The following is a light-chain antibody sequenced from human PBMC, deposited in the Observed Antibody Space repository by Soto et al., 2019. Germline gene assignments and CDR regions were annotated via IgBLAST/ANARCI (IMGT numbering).Light chain of an antibody. CDR3: KVYGSSPLT. V-gene: IGKV3-20*01. CDR2: GAS. Sequence: IVWTKTPGTLSLSPGERGTLSCRASQSVSSSYLAWYQQKPGQAPRLLIYGASSRATGIPDRFTGSGSGTDFTLTISRLEPEDFAVYCCKVYGSSPLTFGGGTKVDI. CDR1: QSVSSSY. J-gene: IGKJ4*01.